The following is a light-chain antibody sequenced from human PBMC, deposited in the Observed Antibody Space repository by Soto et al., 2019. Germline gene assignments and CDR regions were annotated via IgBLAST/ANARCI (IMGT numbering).Light chain of an antibody. CDR1: QSVNTA. CDR3: QQYVSSPRT. V-gene: IGKV3-20*01. J-gene: IGKJ1*01. Sequence: EIVMTQSPGTLSLSPGEVATLSCRASQSVNTAVAWYQQKPGQAPRLLIYGASTRATGIPDRFSGGESGTGFTLTISRLEPEDFAVYYCQQYVSSPRTFGQGTKVDIK. CDR2: GAS.